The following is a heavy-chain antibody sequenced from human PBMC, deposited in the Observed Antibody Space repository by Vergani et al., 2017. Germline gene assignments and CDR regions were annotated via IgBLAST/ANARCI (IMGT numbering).Heavy chain of an antibody. CDR2: IYYSGST. J-gene: IGHJ4*02. Sequence: QVQLQESGPGLVKPSETLSLTCTVSGGSVSSGSYYWSWIRQPPGKGLEWIGNIYYSGSTNYNPSLKSRVTISLDTSTKQFSLKRKSVSAADTAVYYCARGGGSYDRREFDYWGQGTLVTVSS. V-gene: IGHV4-61*01. CDR3: ARGGGSYDRREFDY. CDR1: GGSVSSGSYY. D-gene: IGHD1-26*01.